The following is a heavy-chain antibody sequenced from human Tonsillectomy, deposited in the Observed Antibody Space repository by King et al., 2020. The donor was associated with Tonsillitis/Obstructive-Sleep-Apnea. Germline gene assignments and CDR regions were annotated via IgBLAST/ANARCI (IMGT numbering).Heavy chain of an antibody. CDR1: GGSISGYY. J-gene: IGHJ5*02. CDR3: ARVYDFLSGGGPAPRFDP. Sequence: VQLQQWGAGLLKPSETLSLTCAVYGGSISGYYWTWIRQPPGKGLEWIWEINHSGSTNYKPSLKSRVTISVDTSKNQFSLRLSSVTAADTAVYYCARVYDFLSGGGPAPRFDPWGQGTLVTVSS. CDR2: INHSGST. D-gene: IGHD3-3*01. V-gene: IGHV4-34*01.